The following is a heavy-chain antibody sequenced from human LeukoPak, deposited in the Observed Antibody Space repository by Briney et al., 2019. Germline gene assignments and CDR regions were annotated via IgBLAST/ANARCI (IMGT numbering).Heavy chain of an antibody. J-gene: IGHJ6*02. CDR2: IYPGDSDT. D-gene: IGHD2-2*01. CDR1: GYSFTNYW. Sequence: GESLKISCKGSGYSFTNYWIGWARQMPGKGLERMGIIYPGDSDTRYSPSFQGQVTISADKSISTAYLQWSSLKASDTAMYYCARAIGTSQFYFYYGMDVWGQGTTVTASS. V-gene: IGHV5-51*01. CDR3: ARAIGTSQFYFYYGMDV.